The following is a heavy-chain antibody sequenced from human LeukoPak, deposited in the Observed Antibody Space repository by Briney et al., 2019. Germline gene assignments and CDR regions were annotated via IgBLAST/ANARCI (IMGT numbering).Heavy chain of an antibody. V-gene: IGHV2-5*08. CDR1: GGSISNYYW. CDR3: AHRSIAAAGDAFDI. Sequence: TLSLTCTVSGGSISNYYWSWIRQPPGKALEWLALIYWDDDKRYSPSLKSRLTITKDTSKNQVVLTMTNMDPVDTATYYCAHRSIAAAGDAFDIWGQGTMVTVSS. CDR2: IYWDDDK. D-gene: IGHD6-13*01. J-gene: IGHJ3*02.